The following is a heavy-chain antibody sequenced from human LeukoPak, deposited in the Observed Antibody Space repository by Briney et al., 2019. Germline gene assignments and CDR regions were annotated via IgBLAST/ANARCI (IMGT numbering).Heavy chain of an antibody. CDR2: IHYSGST. V-gene: IGHV4-59*01. D-gene: IGHD3-22*01. CDR3: ARVRHYYDSSGYYLGPLYYFDY. CDR1: GGSISSCY. J-gene: IGHJ4*02. Sequence: KPSETLSLTCTVSGGSISSCYWSWIRQPPGKGLEWIGYIHYSGSTNYNPSLKSRVTISVDTSKNQFSLKLSSVTAAGTAVYYCARVRHYYDSSGYYLGPLYYFDYWGQGTLVTVSS.